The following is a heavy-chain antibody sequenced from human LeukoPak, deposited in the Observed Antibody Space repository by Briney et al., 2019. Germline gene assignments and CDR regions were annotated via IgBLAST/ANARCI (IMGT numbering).Heavy chain of an antibody. CDR2: ISAYNGNT. D-gene: IGHD4-17*01. J-gene: IGHJ3*02. V-gene: IGHV1-18*01. CDR1: GYTFTSDG. Sequence: GASVKVSCKASGYTFTSDGISWVRQAPGQGPEWMVWISAYNGNTNYAQKLQGRVTMTTDTSTSTAYMELRSLRSEDTAVYYCARDNEGDYGDYYAFDIWGQGTMVTVSS. CDR3: ARDNEGDYGDYYAFDI.